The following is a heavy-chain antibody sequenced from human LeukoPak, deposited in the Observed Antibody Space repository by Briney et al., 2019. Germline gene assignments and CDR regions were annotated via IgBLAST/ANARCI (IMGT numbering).Heavy chain of an antibody. CDR2: IYYSGST. CDR1: GGSISSYY. Sequence: SETLSLTCTVSGGSISSYYWSWIRQPPGEGLEWIGYIYYSGSTNYNPSLKSRVTISVDTSKNQFSLKLSSVTAADTAVYYCARETSQKGAHYMDVWGKGTTVTISS. V-gene: IGHV4-59*01. D-gene: IGHD3-16*01. CDR3: ARETSQKGAHYMDV. J-gene: IGHJ6*03.